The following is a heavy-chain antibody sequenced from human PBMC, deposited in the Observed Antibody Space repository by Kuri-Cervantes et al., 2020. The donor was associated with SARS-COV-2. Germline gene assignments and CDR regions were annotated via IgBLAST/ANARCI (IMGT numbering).Heavy chain of an antibody. V-gene: IGHV1-2*02. CDR2: INPNSGGT. Sequence: ASVKVSCKASGYTFTGYYMHWVRQAPGQGLEWMGWINPNSGGTNYAQKFQGRVTMTRDTSISTAYMELSRLRSDDTAVYYCARSRVAAAGTFDYWGQGSLVTVSS. CDR1: GYTFTGYY. CDR3: ARSRVAAAGTFDY. J-gene: IGHJ4*02. D-gene: IGHD6-13*01.